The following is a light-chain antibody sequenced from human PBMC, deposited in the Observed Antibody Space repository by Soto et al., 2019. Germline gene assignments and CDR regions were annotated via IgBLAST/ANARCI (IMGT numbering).Light chain of an antibody. CDR3: QQRSNWPLT. Sequence: EIVLTQSPATLSLSPGERATLSCRAGQSVSSYLAWYQQKPGQAPRLLIYDASNRATGIPARFSGSGFGTDFTLTVSSLEPEDFAVYYCQQRSNWPLTFGGGTKVDIK. J-gene: IGKJ4*01. V-gene: IGKV3-11*01. CDR2: DAS. CDR1: QSVSSY.